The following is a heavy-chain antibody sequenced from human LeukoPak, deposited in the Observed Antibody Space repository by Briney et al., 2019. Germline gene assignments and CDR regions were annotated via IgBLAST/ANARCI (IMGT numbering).Heavy chain of an antibody. CDR3: AREYQLLFLDY. CDR1: GGSISSGDYY. J-gene: IGHJ4*02. CDR2: IHYSGST. V-gene: IGHV4-30-4*01. Sequence: PSQTLSLTCTVSGGSISSGDYYWNWIRQPPGKGLEWIGYIHYSGSTYYNTSLKSRVTISVDTSKNQFSLKLSSVTAADTAVYYCAREYQLLFLDYWGQGTLVTVSS. D-gene: IGHD2-2*01.